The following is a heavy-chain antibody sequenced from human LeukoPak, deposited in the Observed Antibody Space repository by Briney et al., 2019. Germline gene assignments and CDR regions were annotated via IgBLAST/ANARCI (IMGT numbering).Heavy chain of an antibody. Sequence: GGSLRLSCAASGFTFSNYGMHWVRQTPGKGLEWVAVISYDGSNKYYADSVKGRFTTSGDNSKNTLYLQMNSLRAEDTAVYYCAKDRSRYYYDSSGYVFGSCPDYWGQGTLVTVSS. CDR3: AKDRSRYYYDSSGYVFGSCPDY. V-gene: IGHV3-30*18. CDR2: ISYDGSNK. J-gene: IGHJ4*02. D-gene: IGHD3-22*01. CDR1: GFTFSNYG.